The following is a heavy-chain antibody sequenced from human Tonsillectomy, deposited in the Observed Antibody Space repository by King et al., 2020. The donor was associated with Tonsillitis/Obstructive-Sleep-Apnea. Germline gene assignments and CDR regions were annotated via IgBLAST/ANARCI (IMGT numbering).Heavy chain of an antibody. V-gene: IGHV3-43*01. Sequence: VQLVESGGVVVQPGGSLRLSCAASGFTFDDYTMHWVRXSPGKGLEXVXLXXXXGXXXYXXXSAKGRFTISRDNXKNSLFLQMNSXRTEDTALYYCAKDKHDSSGYSFGMDVWGQGTTVTVSS. J-gene: IGHJ6*02. CDR1: GFTFDDYT. CDR2: XXXXGXXX. CDR3: AKDKHDSSGYSFGMDV. D-gene: IGHD3-22*01.